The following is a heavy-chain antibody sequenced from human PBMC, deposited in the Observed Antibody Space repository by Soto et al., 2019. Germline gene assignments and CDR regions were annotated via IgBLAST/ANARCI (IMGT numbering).Heavy chain of an antibody. J-gene: IGHJ6*02. CDR2: IYYSGTT. D-gene: IGHD4-4*01. CDR3: ARDARMPTDLGGYYYYAIDV. CDR1: GGSVNSLTYY. V-gene: IGHV4-61*01. Sequence: PSETLSLTCAVSGGSVNSLTYYWSWIRQPPGKGLEWIGHIYYSGTTNYSPSLKSRVTISIDTSKNQFSLKLSSVTAADTALYYCARDARMPTDLGGYYYYAIDVWGQGTTVTVSS.